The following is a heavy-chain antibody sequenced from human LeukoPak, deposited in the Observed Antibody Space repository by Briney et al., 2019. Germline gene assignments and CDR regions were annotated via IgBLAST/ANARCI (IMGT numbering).Heavy chain of an antibody. CDR2: INPSSGST. Sequence: GASVKVSCKASGYTFTSYYMHWVRQAPGQGLEWMGIINPSSGSTSYAQNFPGRVTITADKSTSTAYLELSSLKSEDTAVYYCASGTLITMVRGVSPFDYWGQGTLVSVSS. CDR1: GYTFTSYY. D-gene: IGHD3-10*01. CDR3: ASGTLITMVRGVSPFDY. J-gene: IGHJ4*02. V-gene: IGHV1-46*01.